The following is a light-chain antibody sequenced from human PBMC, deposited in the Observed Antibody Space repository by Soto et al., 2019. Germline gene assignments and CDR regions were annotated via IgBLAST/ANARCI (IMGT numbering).Light chain of an antibody. Sequence: EIVLTQSPVTLSLSPGETATLSCRASQSVTGDYLGWYQQKPGQAPRLLIYDASSRATGIPDRFSGSGSGTDFSLTISRLEPEDFAVYYCQQYCDSPFTFGPGTKVDV. CDR1: QSVTGDY. J-gene: IGKJ3*01. CDR3: QQYCDSPFT. V-gene: IGKV3-20*01. CDR2: DAS.